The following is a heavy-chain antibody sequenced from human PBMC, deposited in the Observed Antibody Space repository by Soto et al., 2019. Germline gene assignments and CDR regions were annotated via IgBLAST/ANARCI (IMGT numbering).Heavy chain of an antibody. Sequence: SGKVSYKSSGVAFSSYAISWVRQAPGQGLEWMGGIIPIFGTANYAQNSQGRVTITADESTRKDYMELRSLRSEDTAVYYCAREGIAAYTYFDYWGQGTLVTVSS. J-gene: IGHJ4*02. CDR1: GVAFSSYA. CDR3: AREGIAAYTYFDY. V-gene: IGHV1-69*13. D-gene: IGHD6-13*01. CDR2: IIPIFGTA.